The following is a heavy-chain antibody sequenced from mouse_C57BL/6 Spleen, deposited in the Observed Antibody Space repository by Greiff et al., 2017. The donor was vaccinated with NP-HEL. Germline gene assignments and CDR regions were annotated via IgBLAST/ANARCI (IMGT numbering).Heavy chain of an antibody. Sequence: EVQLVESGGGLVKPGGSLKLSCAASGFTFSSYAMSWVRQTPEKRLEWVATISDGGSFTYYPDNVKGRFTISRDNAKNNLYLQMSHLKSEDTAMYYCAREYGTSVDYWGQGTTLTVSS. CDR3: AREYGTSVDY. V-gene: IGHV5-4*01. CDR1: GFTFSSYA. J-gene: IGHJ2*01. D-gene: IGHD1-1*01. CDR2: ISDGGSFT.